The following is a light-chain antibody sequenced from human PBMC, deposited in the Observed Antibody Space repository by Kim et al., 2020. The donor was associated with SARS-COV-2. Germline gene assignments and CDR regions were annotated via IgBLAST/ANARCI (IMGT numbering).Light chain of an antibody. CDR2: DVN. J-gene: IGLJ1*01. Sequence: QSVPISCSGTSSDSRGYTYVSWYQQHPGKAPVLMIYDVNKRPSGVPDRFSGSKSANTASLTISGLQAEDEADYYCCSYAGTYTSYVFGSGTKVTVL. V-gene: IGLV2-11*03. CDR1: SSDSRGYTY. CDR3: CSYAGTYTSYV.